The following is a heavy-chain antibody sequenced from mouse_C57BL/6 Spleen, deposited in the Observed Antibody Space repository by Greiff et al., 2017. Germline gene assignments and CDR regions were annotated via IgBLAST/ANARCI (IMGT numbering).Heavy chain of an antibody. CDR3: ARSRGRGGYDFDG. J-gene: IGHJ1*03. CDR1: GFTFSSYA. Sequence: EVMLVESGGGLVKPGGSLKLSCAASGFTFSSYAMSWVRQTPEKRLEWVATISDGGSYTYYPDNVKGRFTISRDNAKNNLYLQMSHLKSEDTAMYYCARSRGRGGYDFDGWGTGTTVTVS. CDR2: ISDGGSYT. D-gene: IGHD2-2*01. V-gene: IGHV5-4*03.